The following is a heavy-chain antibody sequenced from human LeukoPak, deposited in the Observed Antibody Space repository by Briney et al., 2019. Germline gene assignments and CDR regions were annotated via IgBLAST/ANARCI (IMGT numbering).Heavy chain of an antibody. CDR1: GFTFSSYA. V-gene: IGHV3-23*01. J-gene: IGHJ4*02. CDR2: ISGSGGST. D-gene: IGHD6-13*01. Sequence: GGSLRLSCAASGFTFSSYAMSWVRQAPGKGLEWVSAISGSGGSTYYADSVKGRFTISRDNSKNTLYLQMNSLRAEDTAVYFCAKTGFEGGSSWPHFDYWGQGTLVTVSS. CDR3: AKTGFEGGSSWPHFDY.